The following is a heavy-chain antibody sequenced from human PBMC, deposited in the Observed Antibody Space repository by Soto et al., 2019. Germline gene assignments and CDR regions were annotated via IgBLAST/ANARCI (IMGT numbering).Heavy chain of an antibody. CDR2: ISGYNGNT. CDR3: ARDWGRGQFLTNKDF. J-gene: IGHJ4*02. D-gene: IGHD3-9*01. V-gene: IGHV1-18*01. Sequence: ASVKVSCKASGYSFSFYGINWVRQAPGQGLEWMGWISGYNGNTNYAQKLQGRVTMTTDTSTSTAYMELRSLRSDDTAVYYCARDWGRGQFLTNKDFWGQGTLVTVSS. CDR1: GYSFSFYG.